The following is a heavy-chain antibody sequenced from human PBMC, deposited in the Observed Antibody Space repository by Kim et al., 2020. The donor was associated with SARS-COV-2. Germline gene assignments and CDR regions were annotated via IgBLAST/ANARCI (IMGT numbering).Heavy chain of an antibody. CDR2: T. V-gene: IGHV1-2*02. Sequence: TNYAQKFQGRVTMTRSTSSNTAYMGLSRLRSDDTAVYYCARGYSITWSHHWGQGTLVTVSS. D-gene: IGHD6-13*01. CDR3: ARGYSITWSHH. J-gene: IGHJ1*01.